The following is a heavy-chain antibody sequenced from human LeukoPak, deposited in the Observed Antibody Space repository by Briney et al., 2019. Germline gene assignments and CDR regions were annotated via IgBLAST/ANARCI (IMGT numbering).Heavy chain of an antibody. CDR3: ASPGFLRPLGAFDI. CDR1: GYIFTRTG. J-gene: IGHJ3*02. D-gene: IGHD2/OR15-2a*01. Sequence: ASVKVSCKASGYIFTRTGINWVRQAPGQGLEWMGWINPNSGGTNYAQKFQGRVTMTRDTSISTAYMELSRLRSEDTAVYYCASPGFLRPLGAFDIWGQGTMVTVSS. V-gene: IGHV1-2*02. CDR2: INPNSGGT.